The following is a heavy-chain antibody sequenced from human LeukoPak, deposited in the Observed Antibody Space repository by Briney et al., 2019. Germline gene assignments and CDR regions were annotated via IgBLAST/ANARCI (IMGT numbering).Heavy chain of an antibody. D-gene: IGHD5-12*01. CDR1: GGSISTGDYY. J-gene: IGHJ4*02. CDR2: IYYSGST. V-gene: IGHV4-30-4*01. Sequence: PSETLSLTCTVSGGSISTGDYYWSWIRQPPGKGPEWIGYIYYSGSTSYNPSLKSRLTISVDTSKNQFTLKLRSVTAADTAVYYCAAQLVATADLDYWGQGTLVTVSS. CDR3: AAQLVATADLDY.